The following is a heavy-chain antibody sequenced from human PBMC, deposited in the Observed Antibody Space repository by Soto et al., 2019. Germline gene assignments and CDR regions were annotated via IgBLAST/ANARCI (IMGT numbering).Heavy chain of an antibody. D-gene: IGHD6-19*01. J-gene: IGHJ6*02. V-gene: IGHV3-33*01. CDR1: VFTFKNYG. CDR3: ARRAVADMGYYYYGMDV. CDR2: IWFDGSKK. Sequence: LRLSCVASVFTFKNYGMHWVRQAPGKGLEWVAVIWFDGSKKFYADSVKGRFTISRDNSKNTLYLQMNSLRAEDTAVYYCARRAVADMGYYYYGMDVWGQGTTVTV.